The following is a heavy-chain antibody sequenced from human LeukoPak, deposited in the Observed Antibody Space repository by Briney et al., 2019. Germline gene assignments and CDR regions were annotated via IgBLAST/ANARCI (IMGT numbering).Heavy chain of an antibody. D-gene: IGHD5-18*01. Sequence: GGSLRLSCEASGFTVSSTYMNWVRQAPGKGLEWVSVIYSGGSTNYADSVKGRFTISRDNSKNTLFLLMNSLRAEDTAVYYCIYGYTLDFWGQGTLVTVSS. CDR2: IYSGGST. J-gene: IGHJ4*02. V-gene: IGHV3-53*01. CDR3: IYGYTLDF. CDR1: GFTVSSTY.